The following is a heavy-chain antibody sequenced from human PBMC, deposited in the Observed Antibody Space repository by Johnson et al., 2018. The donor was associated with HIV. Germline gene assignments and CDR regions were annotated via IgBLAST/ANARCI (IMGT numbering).Heavy chain of an antibody. Sequence: QVQLVESGGGLAQPGGSLRLSCAASGFTFSSYGMHWVRQAPGKGLEWVSAIYSGGSTYYADSVQGRFNIARDNSKNTLYLQMNSLRAEVTAVYYGARGGGWGGDCYSGYDALDIWGQGTMVTVSS. CDR3: ARGGGWGGDCYSGYDALDI. V-gene: IGHV3-NL1*01. CDR1: GFTFSSYG. CDR2: IYSGGST. J-gene: IGHJ3*02. D-gene: IGHD2-21*01.